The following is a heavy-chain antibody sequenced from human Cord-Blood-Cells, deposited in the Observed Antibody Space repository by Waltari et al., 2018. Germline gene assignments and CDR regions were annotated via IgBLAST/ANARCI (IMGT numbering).Heavy chain of an antibody. CDR2: ISGSGGST. CDR1: GFTFSSYA. CDR3: AKGLPYSSSWYSYFQH. D-gene: IGHD6-13*01. J-gene: IGHJ1*01. Sequence: EVQLLESGGGLVQPGGSLRLSCAASGFTFSSYAMSWVRQPPGKGLEWVSAISGSGGSTYYADAVKGRFTISRDNSKNTLYLQMNSLRAEDTAVYYCAKGLPYSSSWYSYFQHWGQGTLVTVSS. V-gene: IGHV3-23*01.